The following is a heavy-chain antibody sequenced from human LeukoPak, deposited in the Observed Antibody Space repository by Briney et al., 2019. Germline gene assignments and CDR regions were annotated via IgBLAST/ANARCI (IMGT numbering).Heavy chain of an antibody. D-gene: IGHD2-15*01. V-gene: IGHV4-34*01. CDR1: GGSFSGYY. CDR2: INHSGST. CDR3: ARGRGGGPSDY. Sequence: SETLSLTCAVDGGSFSGYYWSWIRQPPGKGLEWIGGINHSGSTNYNPSLKSRVTISVDTSKNQFSLKLSSVTAADTAVYYRARGRGGGPSDYWGQGTLVTVSS. J-gene: IGHJ4*02.